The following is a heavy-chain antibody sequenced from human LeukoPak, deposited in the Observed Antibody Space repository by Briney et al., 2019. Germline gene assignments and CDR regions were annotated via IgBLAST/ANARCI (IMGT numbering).Heavy chain of an antibody. CDR2: ISGSGDST. Sequence: GGSLRLSCAASGFTFSSYAMSWVRQAPGKGLEWVSAISGSGDSTYYGDSVKGRFTISRDNAKNSLYLQMNSLRAEDTAVYYCARDKGEEYSSSPRWYYYYGMDVWGQGTTVTVSS. CDR1: GFTFSSYA. J-gene: IGHJ6*02. CDR3: ARDKGEEYSSSPRWYYYYGMDV. D-gene: IGHD6-6*01. V-gene: IGHV3-23*01.